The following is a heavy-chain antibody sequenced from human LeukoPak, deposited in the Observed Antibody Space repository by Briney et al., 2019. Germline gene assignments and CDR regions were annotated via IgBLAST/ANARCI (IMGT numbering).Heavy chain of an antibody. CDR3: ARVDSGSFNWFDP. V-gene: IGHV4-39*01. D-gene: IGHD1-26*01. CDR1: DDSISSNRYF. CDR2: INYSGRT. Sequence: SETLSLTCTISDDSISSNRYFWAWIRQPPGKGLEWIGSINYSGRTYYNPSLKSRVTISVDTSKNQFSLKLYSVTAADTAVYYCARVDSGSFNWFDPWGQGTLVTVSS. J-gene: IGHJ5*02.